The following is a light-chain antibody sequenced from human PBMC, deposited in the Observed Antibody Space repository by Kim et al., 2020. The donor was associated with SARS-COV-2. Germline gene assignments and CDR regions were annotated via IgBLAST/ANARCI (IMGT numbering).Light chain of an antibody. CDR2: GKN. V-gene: IGLV3-19*01. J-gene: IGLJ2*01. Sequence: SSELTQDPAVSVALGQTVRITCQGDSLRGYYASWYQLKPGQAPVVVIYGKNNRLSGIPDRFSGSSSGNTASLTITGAQAGDEADYYCNSRDSSTNQLVFG. CDR3: NSRDSSTNQLV. CDR1: SLRGYY.